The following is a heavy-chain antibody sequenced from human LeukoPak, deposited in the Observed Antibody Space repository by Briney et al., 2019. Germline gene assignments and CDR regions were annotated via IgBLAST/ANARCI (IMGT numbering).Heavy chain of an antibody. CDR1: GYSFTTNW. J-gene: IGHJ4*02. Sequence: GESLKISCKGSGYSFTTNWIGWVRQMPGKGLEWMGIIFPADSDTRYSPSFQGQVTISADKSISTAYLQWSSLKASDTAIYYCAIPPFNWGQGTLVTVSS. V-gene: IGHV5-51*01. CDR3: AIPPFN. CDR2: IFPADSDT.